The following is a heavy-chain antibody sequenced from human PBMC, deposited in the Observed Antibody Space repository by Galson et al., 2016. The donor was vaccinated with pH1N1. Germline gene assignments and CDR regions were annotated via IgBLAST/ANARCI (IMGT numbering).Heavy chain of an antibody. Sequence: SLRLSCAASGFSLSSFWMTWVRQAPGKGLEWVANINQDGSVKYYVDSVKGRFTISRDSAKNSLYLQMDSMRAEDTAVYYCARAIAKGGSYWGQGSLVTVSS. D-gene: IGHD2-15*01. CDR1: GFSLSSFW. J-gene: IGHJ4*02. V-gene: IGHV3-7*01. CDR2: INQDGSVK. CDR3: ARAIAKGGSY.